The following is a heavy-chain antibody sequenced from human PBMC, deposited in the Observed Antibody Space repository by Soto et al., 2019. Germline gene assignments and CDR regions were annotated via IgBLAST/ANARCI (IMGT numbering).Heavy chain of an antibody. CDR3: ARREIQGPIDY. J-gene: IGHJ4*02. CDR1: GGSIRSGNW. Sequence: SETLSLTCAVSGGSIRSGNWWSWVRQPPGKGLEWIGEIYHSGTTNYNPSLKSRVTMSVDTSKNQFSLKLTSVTAVDTAVYYCARREIQGPIDYWGQGT. CDR2: IYHSGTT. V-gene: IGHV4-4*02. D-gene: IGHD1-26*01.